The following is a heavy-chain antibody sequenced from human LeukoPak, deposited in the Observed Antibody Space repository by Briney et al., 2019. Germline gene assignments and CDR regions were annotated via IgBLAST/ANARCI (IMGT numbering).Heavy chain of an antibody. CDR2: IYPGDSDT. CDR3: ARLGNSNPYYYGMDV. D-gene: IGHD4-11*01. J-gene: IGHJ6*02. CDR1: GYGFTNYW. V-gene: IGHV5-51*01. Sequence: GESLKISCKGSGYGFTNYWIVWVRQMPGKGLEWMGIIYPGDSDTRYSPSFQGQVTISADKSMSTAYLQWSSLKASDTAMYYCARLGNSNPYYYGMDVWGQGTMVTVSS.